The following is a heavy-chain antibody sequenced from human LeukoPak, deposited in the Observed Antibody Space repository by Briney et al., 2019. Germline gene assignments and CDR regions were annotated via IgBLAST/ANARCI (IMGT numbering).Heavy chain of an antibody. Sequence: ASVKVSCKASGYTFTSYDINWVRQAPGQGLEWMGWINPSSGDTNYAQKFQGRVTMTRDTSINTAYMELSSLRSDDTAVYYCTRGTYCSSTSCFAGPFDYWGQGTLVTVSS. D-gene: IGHD2-2*01. CDR3: TRGTYCSSTSCFAGPFDY. CDR2: INPSSGDT. V-gene: IGHV1-2*02. CDR1: GYTFTSYD. J-gene: IGHJ4*02.